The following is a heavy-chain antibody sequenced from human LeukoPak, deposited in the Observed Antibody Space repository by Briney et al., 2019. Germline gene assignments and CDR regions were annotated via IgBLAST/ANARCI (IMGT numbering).Heavy chain of an antibody. V-gene: IGHV1-8*01. CDR3: ARVNYDILTGENWFDP. CDR1: GYTFTSYD. CDR2: MNPNSGNT. J-gene: IGHJ5*02. Sequence: GASVKVSCKASGYTFTSYDINWVRQATGQGLEWMGWMNPNSGNTGYAQKFQGRVTMTRNTSISTAYMELSSLRSEDTAVYYCARVNYDILTGENWFDPWGQGTLVTVSS. D-gene: IGHD3-9*01.